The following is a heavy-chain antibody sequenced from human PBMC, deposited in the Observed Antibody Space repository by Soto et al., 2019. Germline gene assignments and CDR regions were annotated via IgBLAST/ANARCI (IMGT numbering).Heavy chain of an antibody. J-gene: IGHJ5*02. CDR3: ARWGGLGPAALCPAPFDP. D-gene: IGHD2-2*01. CDR1: GGSIRSAGHY. CDR2: INDCGST. V-gene: IGHV4-31*03. Sequence: SETLSLTCTVSGGSIRSAGHYWSWIRQHPGKGLEWIGYINDCGSTFYNPSLRSRLTISVDTSENQFSLGLTSVTAADTAVYFCARWGGLGPAALCPAPFDPRGQGTLGTVSS.